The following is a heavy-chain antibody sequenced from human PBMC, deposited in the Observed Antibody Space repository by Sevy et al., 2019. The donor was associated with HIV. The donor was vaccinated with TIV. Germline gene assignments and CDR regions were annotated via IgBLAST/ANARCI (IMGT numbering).Heavy chain of an antibody. CDR1: GYSFTSYW. J-gene: IGHJ4*02. V-gene: IGHV5-51*01. D-gene: IGHD3-10*01. CDR2: IYPGDSDT. Sequence: GESLKISCKGSGYSFTSYWISWVRQMPGKGLEWMGIIYPGDSDTRYSPSFQGQVTISADKSISTAYLQWSSLKASDTAMYYCARHAYGSGSYYQVDYWGQGTLVTVSS. CDR3: ARHAYGSGSYYQVDY.